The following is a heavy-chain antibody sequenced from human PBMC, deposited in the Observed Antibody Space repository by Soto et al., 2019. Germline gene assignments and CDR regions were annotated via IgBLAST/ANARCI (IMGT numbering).Heavy chain of an antibody. CDR2: ISAYNGNT. V-gene: IGHV1-18*01. CDR1: GYTFTSYG. D-gene: IGHD6-19*01. Sequence: ASVKVSCKASGYTFTSYGISWVRQAPGQGLEWMGWISAYNGNTNYAPKLQGRVTMTTDTSTSTAYMELRSLRSDDTAVYYCARDHGGSGWYFAFDIWGQGTMVTVSS. CDR3: ARDHGGSGWYFAFDI. J-gene: IGHJ3*02.